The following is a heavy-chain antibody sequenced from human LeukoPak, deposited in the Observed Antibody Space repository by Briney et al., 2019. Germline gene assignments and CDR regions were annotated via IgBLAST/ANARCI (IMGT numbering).Heavy chain of an antibody. Sequence: PGGSLRLSCAASGFTFDDYGMSWVRQAPGKGLEWVSGINWNGGSTGYADSVKGRFTISRDNAKNSLYLQMNSLRAEDTAVYYCARDGYDSSSWYMGGYYYYYYMDVWGKGTTVTVSS. V-gene: IGHV3-20*04. J-gene: IGHJ6*03. CDR2: INWNGGST. D-gene: IGHD6-13*01. CDR3: ARDGYDSSSWYMGGYYYYYYMDV. CDR1: GFTFDDYG.